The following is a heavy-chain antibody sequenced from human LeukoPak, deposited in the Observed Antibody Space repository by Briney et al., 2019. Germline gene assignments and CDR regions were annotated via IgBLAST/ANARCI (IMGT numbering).Heavy chain of an antibody. CDR3: AKGPRIAAQHTHFDY. CDR2: ISGSGGST. D-gene: IGHD6-6*01. V-gene: IGHV3-23*01. Sequence: QAGGSLRLSCAASGFTFSSYGMSWVRQAPGKGLEWVSAISGSGGSTYYADSVKGRFTISRDNSKNTLYLQMNSLRAEDTAVYYCAKGPRIAAQHTHFDYWGQGTLVTVSS. J-gene: IGHJ4*02. CDR1: GFTFSSYG.